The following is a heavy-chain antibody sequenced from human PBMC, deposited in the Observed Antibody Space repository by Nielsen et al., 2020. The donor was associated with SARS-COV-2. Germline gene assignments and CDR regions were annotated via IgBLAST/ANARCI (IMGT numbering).Heavy chain of an antibody. V-gene: IGHV3-23*01. J-gene: IGHJ4*02. CDR2: VSSSGGST. CDR3: AKELRGTYFRGGFDY. Sequence: GESLKISCAASGFTFNIYAMAWVRRAPGRGLQWVTGVSSSGGSTYYTDSVKGRFSISRDNSKNTLFLLMHSLRVEDTAVYYCAKELRGTYFRGGFDYWGQGTLVTVSS. D-gene: IGHD1-26*01. CDR1: GFTFNIYA.